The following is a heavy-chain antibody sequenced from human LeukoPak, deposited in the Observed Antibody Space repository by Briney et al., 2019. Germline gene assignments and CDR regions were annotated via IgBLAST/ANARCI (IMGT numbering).Heavy chain of an antibody. J-gene: IGHJ4*02. CDR3: ARVGATSPLVYYFDY. CDR1: GYTFTSYD. V-gene: IGHV1-69*04. D-gene: IGHD1-26*01. Sequence: ASVKVSCKASGYTFTSYDINWVRQATEQGLEWMGRIIPILGIANYAQKFQGRVTITADKSTSTAYMELSSLRSEDTAVYYCARVGATSPLVYYFDYWGQGTLVTVSS. CDR2: IIPILGIA.